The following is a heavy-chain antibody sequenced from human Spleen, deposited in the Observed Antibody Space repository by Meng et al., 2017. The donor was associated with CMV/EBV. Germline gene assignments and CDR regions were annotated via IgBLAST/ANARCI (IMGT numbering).Heavy chain of an antibody. D-gene: IGHD5-24*01. V-gene: IGHV4-34*01. J-gene: IGHJ4*02. CDR2: SNHGGST. CDR1: GGSFSGYY. CDR3: ASGSGYNSGGRFFDS. Sequence: QVRFQQGGAGLLKPSETLSLTGAVYGGSFSGYYWTWIRQPPGKGLEWIGESNHGGSTNYNPSLNSRVTISVDTSKKQFSLKLSSVSAADTALYYCASGSGYNSGGRFFDSWGQGTLVTVSS.